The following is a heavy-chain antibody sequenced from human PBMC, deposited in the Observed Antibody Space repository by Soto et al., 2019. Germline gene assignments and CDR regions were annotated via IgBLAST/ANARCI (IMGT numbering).Heavy chain of an antibody. CDR3: ATIIIPAATNFY. CDR2: ISGSGGST. J-gene: IGHJ4*02. V-gene: IGHV3-23*01. Sequence: EVQLLESGGGLVQPGGSLRLSCAASGITFTAYAMSWVRQAPGKGLEWVSSISGSGGSTYYADSVKGRLTISRDNSKNTLYLQMNSLRAEDTAVYYCATIIIPAATNFYWGQVTLVTVSS. CDR1: GITFTAYA. D-gene: IGHD2-2*01.